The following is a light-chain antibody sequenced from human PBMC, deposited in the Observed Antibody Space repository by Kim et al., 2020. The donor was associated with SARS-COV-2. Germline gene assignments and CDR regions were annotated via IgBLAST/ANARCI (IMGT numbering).Light chain of an antibody. CDR1: QDVSKY. J-gene: IGKJ4*01. Sequence: ASVGDIVIITCQASQDVSKYLNWYQLKPGKAPKLLIYDASNLYTGVPSRFRGRGSGTRFSFTISSLQPEDIASYYCQQYDGLPPTFGGGTKVDIK. V-gene: IGKV1-33*01. CDR2: DAS. CDR3: QQYDGLPPT.